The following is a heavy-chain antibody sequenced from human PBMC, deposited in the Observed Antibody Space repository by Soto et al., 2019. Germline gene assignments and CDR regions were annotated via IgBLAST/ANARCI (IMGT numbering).Heavy chain of an antibody. CDR1: GGSISSSSYY. D-gene: IGHD4-4*01. CDR3: ARLDQTVTTNYYYYGMDV. CDR2: IYYSGST. V-gene: IGHV4-39*01. J-gene: IGHJ6*02. Sequence: KPSETLSLTCTVSGGSISSSSYYWGWIRQPPGKGLEWIGSIYYSGSTYYNPSLKSRVTISVDTSKNQFSLKLGSVTAADTAVYYCARLDQTVTTNYYYYGMDVWGQGTTVTVS.